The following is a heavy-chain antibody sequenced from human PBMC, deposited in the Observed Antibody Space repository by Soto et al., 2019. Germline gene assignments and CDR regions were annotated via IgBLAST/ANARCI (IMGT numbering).Heavy chain of an antibody. V-gene: IGHV1-18*01. CDR2: ISAYNGQT. CDR1: GYPFDTYG. Sequence: ASVKVSCKASGYPFDTYGINWVRQAPGQRPEWMGWISAYNGQTDYAQNFQGRVTMATDTSTNTAYMELRNLRSDDTAVYYCASDTHEFWNSYFLDPWGPGTLVTVYS. D-gene: IGHD3-3*01. CDR3: ASDTHEFWNSYFLDP. J-gene: IGHJ5*02.